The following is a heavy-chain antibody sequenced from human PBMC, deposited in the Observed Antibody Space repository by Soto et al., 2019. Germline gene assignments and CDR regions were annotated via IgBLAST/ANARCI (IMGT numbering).Heavy chain of an antibody. CDR3: NFEPNWTYQMTTY. Sequence: SVKVSCKASGGMFYSSAINWVRQAPGHGLEWMGGIVPMNGSQKYAHEFQDRVTITLDASANTAYLDLSGLKSXDTAVYYCNFEPNWTYQMTTYRRRRNLVTVSS. V-gene: IGHV1-69*13. J-gene: IGHJ4*02. CDR2: IVPMNGSQ. CDR1: GGMFYSSA. D-gene: IGHD2-2*01.